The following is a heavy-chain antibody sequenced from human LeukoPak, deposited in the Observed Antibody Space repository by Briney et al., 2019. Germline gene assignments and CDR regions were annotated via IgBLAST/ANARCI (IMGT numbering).Heavy chain of an antibody. CDR1: GFTFSSYG. J-gene: IGHJ4*02. D-gene: IGHD2-21*02. CDR2: ISSSSSST. V-gene: IGHV3-48*02. Sequence: PGGSLRLSCAASGFTFSSYGMNWVRQAPGKGLEWVSYISSSSSSTYYADSVKGRFTISRDNAKNSLYLQMNNLRDEDTAVYYCARDRDWAFDYWGQGTLVTVSS. CDR3: ARDRDWAFDY.